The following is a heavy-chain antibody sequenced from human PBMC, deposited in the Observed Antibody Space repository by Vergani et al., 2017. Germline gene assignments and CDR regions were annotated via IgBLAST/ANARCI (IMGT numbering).Heavy chain of an antibody. CDR3: ARDPTYYGGRYYYYGMDV. J-gene: IGHJ6*02. CDR1: GFTFSSYS. Sequence: EVQLVESGGGLVKPGGSLRLSCAASGFTFSSYSMNWVRQAPGKGLEWVSSISSSSSYIYYADSVKGRFTISRDNAKNSLYLQMNSLRAEDTAVYYCARDPTYYGGRYYYYGMDVWGQGTTVTVSS. V-gene: IGHV3-21*01. D-gene: IGHD4-23*01. CDR2: ISSSSSYI.